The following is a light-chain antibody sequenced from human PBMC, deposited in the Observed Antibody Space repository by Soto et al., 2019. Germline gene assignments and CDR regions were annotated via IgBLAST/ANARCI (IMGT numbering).Light chain of an antibody. CDR3: SSYTSSSLYV. CDR1: SSDVGGSNY. J-gene: IGLJ1*01. V-gene: IGLV2-14*01. CDR2: DVS. Sequence: QSLLTQPAAVAGSPVQSITISCTGTSSDVGGSNYVSWYQQLPGKAPKLMIYDVSDRPSGVSNRFSGSKSGNTASLTISGLQAEDEADYYCSSYTSSSLYVFGTGTKVTVL.